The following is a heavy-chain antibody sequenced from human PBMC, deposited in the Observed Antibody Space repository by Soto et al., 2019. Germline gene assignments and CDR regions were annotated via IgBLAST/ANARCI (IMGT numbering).Heavy chain of an antibody. Sequence: SETLSLTCSVAGYSISSSNWWGWIRQPPGKGLEWIGYIYYSGTTYYNPSLKSRVTMSVDTSKNQFSLKLTSVTAVDTAVYYCARREIQGPIDYWGQGTLVTVSS. CDR2: IYYSGTT. D-gene: IGHD1-26*01. V-gene: IGHV4-28*01. J-gene: IGHJ4*02. CDR3: ARREIQGPIDY. CDR1: GYSISSSNW.